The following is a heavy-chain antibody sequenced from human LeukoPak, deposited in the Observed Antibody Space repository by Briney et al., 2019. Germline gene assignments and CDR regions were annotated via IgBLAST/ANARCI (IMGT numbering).Heavy chain of an antibody. V-gene: IGHV4-30-2*01. CDR2: IYHSGST. CDR1: GGSISSGGYY. Sequence: SQTLSLTCTVSGGSISSGGYYWSWIRQPPGKGLEWIGYIYHSGSTYYNPSLKSRVTISVDTSKNQFSLKLSSVTAADTAVYYCARVVWIQLWYAFDYWGQGTLVTVSS. J-gene: IGHJ4*02. D-gene: IGHD5-18*01. CDR3: ARVVWIQLWYAFDY.